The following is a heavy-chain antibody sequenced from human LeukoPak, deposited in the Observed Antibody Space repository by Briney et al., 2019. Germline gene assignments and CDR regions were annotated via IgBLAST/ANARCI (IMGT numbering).Heavy chain of an antibody. V-gene: IGHV1-46*01. D-gene: IGHD2-21*02. CDR2: INPSGGST. CDR3: ASSYCGGDCYRRWFDP. CDR1: GYTFTSYY. Sequence: GASVKVSCKASGYTFTSYYMHWVRQAPGQGLEWMGIINPSGGSTSYAQKFQGRVTMTRDTSTSTVYMELNSLRSEDTAVYYCASSYCGGDCYRRWFDPWGQGTLVTVSS. J-gene: IGHJ5*02.